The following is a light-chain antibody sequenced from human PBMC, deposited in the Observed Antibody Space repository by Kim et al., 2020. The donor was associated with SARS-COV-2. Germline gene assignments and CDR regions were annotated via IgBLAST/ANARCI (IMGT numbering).Light chain of an antibody. Sequence: GHSVTISCTGTSSDVGGYNYVSWYQQHPSKAPKLMIYDVSKRPSGVPDRFSGSKSGNTASLTISGLQAEDEADYYCCSYAGSYTYVFGTGTKVTVL. CDR3: CSYAGSYTYV. CDR2: DVS. J-gene: IGLJ1*01. V-gene: IGLV2-11*01. CDR1: SSDVGGYNY.